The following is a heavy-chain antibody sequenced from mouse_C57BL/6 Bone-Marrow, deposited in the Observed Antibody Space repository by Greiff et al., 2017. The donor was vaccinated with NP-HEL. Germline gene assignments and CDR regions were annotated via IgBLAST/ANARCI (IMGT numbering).Heavy chain of an antibody. CDR3: ARTGLYQPLGAMDY. J-gene: IGHJ4*01. Sequence: QVHVKQSGAELVKPGASVKMSCKASGYTFTTYPIEWMKQNHGKSLEWIGNFHPYNDDTKYNEKFKGKATLTVEKSSSTVYLELSRLTSDDSAVYYCARTGLYQPLGAMDYWGQGTSVTVSS. CDR2: FHPYNDDT. D-gene: IGHD2-12*01. V-gene: IGHV1-47*01. CDR1: GYTFTTYP.